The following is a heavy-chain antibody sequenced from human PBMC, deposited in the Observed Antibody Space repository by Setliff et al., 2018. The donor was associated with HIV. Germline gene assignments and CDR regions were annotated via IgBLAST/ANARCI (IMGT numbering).Heavy chain of an antibody. CDR3: ARRGAYGYDYFDY. V-gene: IGHV4-61*09. D-gene: IGHD5-12*01. CDR1: GGSISSGSDY. CDR2: IHISGTA. J-gene: IGHJ4*02. Sequence: SETLSLTCTVPGGSISSGSDYWSWIRQPAGKGLEWIGQIHISGTANYNPSLKSRVTISIDTSKHQFSLKLTSVTAADTAVYYCARRGAYGYDYFDYWGPGILVTVSS.